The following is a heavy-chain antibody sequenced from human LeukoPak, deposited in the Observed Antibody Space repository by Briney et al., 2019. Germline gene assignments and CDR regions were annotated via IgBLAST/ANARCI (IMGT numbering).Heavy chain of an antibody. Sequence: GGSLRLSCVASGFTLSGYAMSWVRQAPGKGLQWVSSLGISGGYTWYAGSVKGRFTISRDSSKNTLYLQMNSLGAEDTAVYYCARGGGGNSDFLTTYTGASLSFDYWGQGALVTVSS. V-gene: IGHV3-23*01. CDR2: LGISGGYT. D-gene: IGHD3-9*01. J-gene: IGHJ4*02. CDR3: ARGGGGNSDFLTTYTGASLSFDY. CDR1: GFTLSGYA.